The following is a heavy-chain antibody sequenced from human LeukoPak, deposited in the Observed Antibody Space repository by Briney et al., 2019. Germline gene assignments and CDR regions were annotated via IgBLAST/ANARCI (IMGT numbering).Heavy chain of an antibody. CDR3: ARVEWFGELSPFDI. CDR2: IYYSGST. V-gene: IGHV4-59*01. Sequence: TSETLSLTCTVSGGSIRSYYWNWIRQPPGEGLEWIGYIYYSGSTNYNPSLKSRVTISVDTSKNQFSLKLSSVTAADTAVYYCARVEWFGELSPFDIWGQGTMVTVSS. CDR1: GGSIRSYY. D-gene: IGHD3-10*01. J-gene: IGHJ3*02.